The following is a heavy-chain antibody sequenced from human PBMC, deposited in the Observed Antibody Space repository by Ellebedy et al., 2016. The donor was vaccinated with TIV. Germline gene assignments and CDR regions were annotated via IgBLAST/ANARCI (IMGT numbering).Heavy chain of an antibody. J-gene: IGHJ5*02. CDR3: ARHDRRGYNFGYLGWFDP. Sequence: GESLKISXKASGFSFTKYWIVWVRQMPGKGLEWMGSIYPADSDTRYNPSFQGQVTMSADKSINTAYLEWTSLKASDTAMYLCARHDRRGYNFGYLGWFDPWGQGSLVTVSS. D-gene: IGHD5-18*01. V-gene: IGHV5-51*01. CDR2: IYPADSDT. CDR1: GFSFTKYW.